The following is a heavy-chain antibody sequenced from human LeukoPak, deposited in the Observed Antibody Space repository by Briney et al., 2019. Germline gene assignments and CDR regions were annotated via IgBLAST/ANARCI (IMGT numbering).Heavy chain of an antibody. V-gene: IGHV3-48*04. D-gene: IGHD3-10*01. Sequence: GGSLRLSCAASGFTFSSYSMNWVRQAPGKGLEWVSYISSSSSTIYYADSVKGRFTISRDNAKNSLYLQMNSLRAEDTAVYYCARAFGPVYGSDSLNFWGQGTLVTVSS. CDR3: ARAFGPVYGSDSLNF. CDR1: GFTFSSYS. CDR2: ISSSSSTI. J-gene: IGHJ4*02.